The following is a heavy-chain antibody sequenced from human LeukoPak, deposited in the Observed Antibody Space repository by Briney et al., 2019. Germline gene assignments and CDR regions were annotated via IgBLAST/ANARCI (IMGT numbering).Heavy chain of an antibody. J-gene: IGHJ4*02. D-gene: IGHD3-16*02. Sequence: ASVKVSCKASGYTFTSYGISWVRQAPGQGLEWMGWISAYNGNTNYAQKLQGRVTMTTDTPTSTAYMELRSLRSDDTAVYYCARTPRYRALYYFDYWGQGTLVTVSS. CDR1: GYTFTSYG. V-gene: IGHV1-18*01. CDR2: ISAYNGNT. CDR3: ARTPRYRALYYFDY.